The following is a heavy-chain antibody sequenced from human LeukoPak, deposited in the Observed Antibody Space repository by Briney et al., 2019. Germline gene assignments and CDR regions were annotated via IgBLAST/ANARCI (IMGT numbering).Heavy chain of an antibody. Sequence: GGSLRLSCAASGFTFSSYGMHWVRQAPGKGLEWVAVIWYDGSNKYYADSVKGRFTISRDNSKNTLYLQMNSLRAEDTAVYSCAKGSGSGWYGWFAPWGQGTLVTVSS. J-gene: IGHJ5*02. V-gene: IGHV3-33*06. CDR1: GFTFSSYG. D-gene: IGHD6-19*01. CDR3: AKGSGSGWYGWFAP. CDR2: IWYDGSNK.